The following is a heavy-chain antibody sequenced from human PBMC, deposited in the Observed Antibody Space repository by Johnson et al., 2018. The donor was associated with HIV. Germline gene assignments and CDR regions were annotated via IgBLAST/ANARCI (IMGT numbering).Heavy chain of an antibody. Sequence: QVQLVESVVGVVQPGRSLRLSCAASGFTFRSYAMHWVRQAPGKGLEWVAVISYDGSNKYYADSVKGRFTISRDNSKNTLYLQMNSLRAEDTALYYCAKDQWMFDIWGQGTMVTVSS. CDR1: GFTFRSYA. CDR3: AKDQWMFDI. CDR2: ISYDGSNK. J-gene: IGHJ3*02. V-gene: IGHV3-30*18. D-gene: IGHD3-10*02.